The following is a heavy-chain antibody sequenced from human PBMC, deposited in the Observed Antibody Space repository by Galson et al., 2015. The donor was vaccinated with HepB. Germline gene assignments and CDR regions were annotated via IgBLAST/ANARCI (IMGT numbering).Heavy chain of an antibody. CDR2: IDPSGGST. V-gene: IGHV1-46*04. CDR3: TRWWHAGRNSYGFDI. D-gene: IGHD1-26*01. J-gene: IGHJ3*02. Sequence: SVKVSCKASGYTFTSYYIHWVRQAPGQGLEWLGIIDPSGGSTTYTQKLQGRVTMTRDTSTSTVYMELSSLRSEDTAVYYCTRWWHAGRNSYGFDIWGQGTMVTVSS. CDR1: GYTFTSYY.